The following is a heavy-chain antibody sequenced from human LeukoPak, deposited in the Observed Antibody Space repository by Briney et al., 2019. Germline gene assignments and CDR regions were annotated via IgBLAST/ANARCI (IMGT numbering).Heavy chain of an antibody. CDR1: GFTFSDYD. CDR3: ARSSSWYLFDY. J-gene: IGHJ4*02. CDR2: ISSSSSYT. Sequence: GGSLRLSCAASGFTFSDYDMSWIPRAPGKGLEWVSYISSSSSYTNYADSVKGRFTISRDNAKNSLYLQMNSLRAEDTAVYYCARSSSWYLFDYWGQGTLVTVSS. V-gene: IGHV3-11*03. D-gene: IGHD6-13*01.